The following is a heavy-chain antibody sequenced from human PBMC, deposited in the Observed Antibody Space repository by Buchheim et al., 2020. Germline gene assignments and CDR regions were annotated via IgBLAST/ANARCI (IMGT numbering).Heavy chain of an antibody. Sequence: QVQLVESGGGVVQPGRSLRLSCAASGFTFSSYGMHWVRQAPGKGLEWVAVIWYDGSNKYYADSVKGRFTISRDNSKNKLYLQMNSLRAEDTAVYYCARDGEIAVAGFLDYWGQGTL. D-gene: IGHD6-19*01. V-gene: IGHV3-33*01. CDR2: IWYDGSNK. CDR3: ARDGEIAVAGFLDY. J-gene: IGHJ4*02. CDR1: GFTFSSYG.